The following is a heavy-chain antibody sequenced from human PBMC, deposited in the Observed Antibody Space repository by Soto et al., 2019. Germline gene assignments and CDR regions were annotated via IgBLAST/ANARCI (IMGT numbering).Heavy chain of an antibody. Sequence: GGSLRLSCAASGLIFSYYKMHWVRQAPGKGLVWVSRINTDGSITDYADSVKGRFTVSRDNAKNTMYLQMNSLTADDTAVYYCARDTNGLHYWGQGTLVTVSS. CDR3: ARDTNGLHY. D-gene: IGHD2-8*01. J-gene: IGHJ4*02. CDR1: GLIFSYYK. CDR2: INTDGSIT. V-gene: IGHV3-74*01.